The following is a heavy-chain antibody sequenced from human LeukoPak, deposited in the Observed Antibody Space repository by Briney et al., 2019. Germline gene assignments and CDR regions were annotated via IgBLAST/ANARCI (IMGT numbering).Heavy chain of an antibody. J-gene: IGHJ6*03. CDR2: IFYSGGT. D-gene: IGHD3-16*01. CDR3: AREKIGTGTVLGKDYYYMDV. CDR1: GGSINTPNYY. V-gene: IGHV4-39*07. Sequence: KPSETLSLTCTVAGGSINTPNYYWGWIRQTPGKGLEWIGKIFYSGGTYYSPSLTSRFTLSLDTSRNQFSLKLSSVTAADKAMYYCAREKIGTGTVLGKDYYYMDVWGKGTKVTVSS.